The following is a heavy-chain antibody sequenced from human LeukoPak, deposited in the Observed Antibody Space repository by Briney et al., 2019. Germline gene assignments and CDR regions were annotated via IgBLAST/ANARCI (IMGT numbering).Heavy chain of an antibody. D-gene: IGHD6-19*01. Sequence: GASVKVPCKVSGYTLTELSMHWVRQAPGKGLEWMGGFDPEDGETIYAQKFQGRVTMTEDTSTDTAYMELSSLRSEDTAVYYCATYRRDSSGWYSPFGFNAGRFDYWGQGTLVTVSS. J-gene: IGHJ4*02. CDR1: GYTLTELS. CDR2: FDPEDGET. V-gene: IGHV1-24*01. CDR3: ATYRRDSSGWYSPFGFNAGRFDY.